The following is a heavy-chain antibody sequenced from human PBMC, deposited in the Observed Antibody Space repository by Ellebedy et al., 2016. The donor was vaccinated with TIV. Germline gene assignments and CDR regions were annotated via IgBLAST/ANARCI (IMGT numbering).Heavy chain of an antibody. CDR2: ISYDGSNK. V-gene: IGHV3-30*18. D-gene: IGHD3-10*01. CDR3: AKEGLGGMDV. CDR1: GFTFSSYG. Sequence: GGSLRLSXAASGFTFSSYGMHWVRQAPGKGLEWVAVISYDGSNKYYADSVKGRFTISRDNSKNTLYLQMNSLRAEDTAVYYCAKEGLGGMDVWGQGTTVTVSS. J-gene: IGHJ6*02.